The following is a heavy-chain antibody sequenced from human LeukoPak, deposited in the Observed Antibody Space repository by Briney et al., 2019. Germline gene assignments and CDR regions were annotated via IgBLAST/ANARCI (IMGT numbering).Heavy chain of an antibody. J-gene: IGHJ4*02. CDR3: ARDSSYYGSGSYPFDY. V-gene: IGHV3-74*01. Sequence: GGSLRLSCSASGFTFSSYWMHWVRQAPGKGLVWVSRINSDGSSTSYADSVKGRFTISRDNAKNTLYLQMNSLRAEDTAVYYCARDSSYYGSGSYPFDYWGQGTLVTVSS. CDR1: GFTFSSYW. CDR2: INSDGSST. D-gene: IGHD3-10*01.